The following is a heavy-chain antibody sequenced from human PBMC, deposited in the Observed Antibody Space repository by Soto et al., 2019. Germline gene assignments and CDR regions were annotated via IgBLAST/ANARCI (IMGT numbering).Heavy chain of an antibody. CDR1: GGSIGSYY. D-gene: IGHD6-13*01. CDR3: ARTESSSWSFFYYGMDV. V-gene: IGHV4-59*01. J-gene: IGHJ6*02. Sequence: SETLSLTCTVTGGSIGSYYWSWIRQSPGRGLEWIGCVYYSDGANYNPSLKSRATMSMDKSNNQFSLRLRSVTAADTAVYYCARTESSSWSFFYYGMDVWGQGTTVTVSS. CDR2: VYYSDGA.